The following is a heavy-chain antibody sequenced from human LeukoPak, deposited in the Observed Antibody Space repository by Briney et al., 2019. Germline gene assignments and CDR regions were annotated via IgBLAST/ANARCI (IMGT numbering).Heavy chain of an antibody. CDR2: IYSGGST. CDR1: GFTVSSNY. CDR3: ATYGGNSPDWYLDL. V-gene: IGHV3-53*01. Sequence: GGSLRLSCAASGFTVSSNYMSWVRQAPGKGLEWVSVIYSGGSTYYADSVKGRFTISRDNSKNTLYLQMNSLRAEDTAVYYCATYGGNSPDWYLDLWGRGTLVTVSS. J-gene: IGHJ2*01. D-gene: IGHD4-23*01.